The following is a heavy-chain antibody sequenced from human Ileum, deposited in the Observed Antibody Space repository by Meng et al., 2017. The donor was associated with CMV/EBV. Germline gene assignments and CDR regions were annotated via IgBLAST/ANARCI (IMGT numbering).Heavy chain of an antibody. J-gene: IGHJ6*02. V-gene: IGHV3-33*06. CDR1: GFTFSSYG. CDR2: IWYDGSNK. Sequence: GESLKISCAASGFTFSSYGMHWVRQAPGKGLEWVAVIWYDGSNKYYADSVKGRFTISRDNSKNTLYLQMNSLRAEDTAVYYCAKTGLVAYYGRDVWGQGTTVTVSS. CDR3: AKTGLVAYYGRDV. D-gene: IGHD6-19*01.